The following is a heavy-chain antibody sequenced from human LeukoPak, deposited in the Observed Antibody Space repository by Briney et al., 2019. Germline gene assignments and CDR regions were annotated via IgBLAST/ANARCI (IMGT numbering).Heavy chain of an antibody. Sequence: AGGSLRLSCAASGFTFSSYAMHWVRQAPGKGLEWVAVISYDGSNKYYADSVKGRFTISRDNSKNTLYLQMNSLRAEDTAVYYCARAGLTTGIDYWGQGTLVTVSS. CDR2: ISYDGSNK. CDR1: GFTFSSYA. D-gene: IGHD1-1*01. CDR3: ARAGLTTGIDY. V-gene: IGHV3-30-3*01. J-gene: IGHJ4*02.